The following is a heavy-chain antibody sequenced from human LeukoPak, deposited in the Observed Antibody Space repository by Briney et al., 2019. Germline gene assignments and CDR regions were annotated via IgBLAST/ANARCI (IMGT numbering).Heavy chain of an antibody. Sequence: GRSLRLSCAASGFTFSSYAMHWVRQAPGKGLEWVAVISYDGSNKYYADSVKGRFTISRDNSKNTLYLQMNSLRAEDTAVYYCARDLVVVINDAFDIWGQGTMVTVSS. D-gene: IGHD3-22*01. J-gene: IGHJ3*02. V-gene: IGHV3-30*04. CDR1: GFTFSSYA. CDR2: ISYDGSNK. CDR3: ARDLVVVINDAFDI.